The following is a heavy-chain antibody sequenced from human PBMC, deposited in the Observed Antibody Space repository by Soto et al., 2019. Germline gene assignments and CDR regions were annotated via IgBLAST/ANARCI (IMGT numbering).Heavy chain of an antibody. D-gene: IGHD1-7*01. CDR3: ARNYGHAFDI. Sequence: SETLSLTCAVYGGSFGGYYWGWIRQPPGKGLEWIGEINYSGSTNYNPSLKSRVTISVDTSKNQFSLKLSSVTAADTAVYYCARNYGHAFDIWGQGTMVTVSS. V-gene: IGHV4-34*01. J-gene: IGHJ3*02. CDR1: GGSFGGYY. CDR2: INYSGST.